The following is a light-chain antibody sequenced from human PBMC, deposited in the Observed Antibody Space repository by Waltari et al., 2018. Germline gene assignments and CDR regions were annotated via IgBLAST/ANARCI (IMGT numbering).Light chain of an antibody. Sequence: SSELTQDPSVSVALGQTVRITCQGDSPRRFYASWYQQRPGQAPILVLYGQNNRPSGSPDRFSGSTSGNTASLTITGAQAEDEADYYCHSRDTSSTRVFGGGTRLTV. CDR3: HSRDTSSTRV. CDR2: GQN. V-gene: IGLV3-19*01. J-gene: IGLJ2*01. CDR1: SPRRFY.